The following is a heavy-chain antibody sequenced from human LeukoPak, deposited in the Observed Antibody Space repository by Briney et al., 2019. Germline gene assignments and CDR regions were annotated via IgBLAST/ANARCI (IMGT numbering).Heavy chain of an antibody. Sequence: GGSLRPSCAASGFAFSTYAMSWVRQAPGMGLEWVSAISGSGGGTYYADSVKGRFTISRDNAKNTLYLLMNNLRAEDTAVYYCAKEDSSSSRYYFEYWGQGTLVTASS. CDR2: ISGSGGGT. CDR1: GFAFSTYA. J-gene: IGHJ4*02. D-gene: IGHD6-6*01. V-gene: IGHV3-23*01. CDR3: AKEDSSSSRYYFEY.